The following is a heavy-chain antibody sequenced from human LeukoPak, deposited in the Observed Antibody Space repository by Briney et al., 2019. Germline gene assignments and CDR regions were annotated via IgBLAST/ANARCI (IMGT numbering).Heavy chain of an antibody. CDR3: AKEIIGRGEMATDDH. CDR1: GFTFSGSG. CDR2: ISYDGSFK. D-gene: IGHD5-24*01. Sequence: PGGSLRLACAASGFTFSGSGMHWVRQAPGKGLEWVAVISYDGSFKEYAESVKGRFTISRDNSKNTLYLQMNSLRAEDTAVYYCAKEIIGRGEMATDDHWGQGTLVTVSS. J-gene: IGHJ4*02. V-gene: IGHV3-30*18.